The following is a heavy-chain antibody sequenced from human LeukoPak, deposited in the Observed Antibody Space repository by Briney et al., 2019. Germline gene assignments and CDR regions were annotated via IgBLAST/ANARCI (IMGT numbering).Heavy chain of an antibody. CDR1: GFTFSSYG. D-gene: IGHD2-2*01. CDR3: ASCGSTSCYRASEYYYGMDV. J-gene: IGHJ6*02. V-gene: IGHV3-33*01. CDR2: IWYDGCNK. Sequence: QPGRSLRLSCAASGFTFSSYGMHWVRQAPGKGLEWVAVIWYDGCNKYYADSVKGRFTISRDNSKNTLYLQMNSLRAEDTAVYYCASCGSTSCYRASEYYYGMDVWGQGTTVTVSS.